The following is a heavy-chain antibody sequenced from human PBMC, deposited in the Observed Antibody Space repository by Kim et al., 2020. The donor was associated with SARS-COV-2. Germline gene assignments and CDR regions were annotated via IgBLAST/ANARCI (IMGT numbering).Heavy chain of an antibody. J-gene: IGHJ4*02. CDR1: GFTFSTYA. D-gene: IGHD2-2*02. V-gene: IGHV3-48*02. CDR3: ARDGCSSPSCYTSFDN. CDR2: ISSSSNTI. Sequence: GGSLRLSCAASGFTFSTYAMIWVRQAPGKGLEWVSYISSSSNTIYYADSVRGRFTISRNNARNSLYLQMVMLRDEDTAVYYCARDGCSSPSCYTSFDNWGQGTLVTDSS.